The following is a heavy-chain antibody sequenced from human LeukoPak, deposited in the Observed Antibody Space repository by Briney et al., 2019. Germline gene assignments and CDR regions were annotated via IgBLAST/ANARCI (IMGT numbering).Heavy chain of an antibody. CDR2: IIPIFGTA. Sequence: SVKVSCKASGGTFSSYAISWVRQAPGQGLEWMGGIIPIFGTANYAQKFQSRVTITTDESTSTAYMELSSLRSEDTAVYYCASEGGIGGLTDFWRGYHSPPYYFDYWGQGTLVTVSS. CDR1: GGTFSSYA. V-gene: IGHV1-69*05. D-gene: IGHD3-3*01. CDR3: ASEGGIGGLTDFWRGYHSPPYYFDY. J-gene: IGHJ4*02.